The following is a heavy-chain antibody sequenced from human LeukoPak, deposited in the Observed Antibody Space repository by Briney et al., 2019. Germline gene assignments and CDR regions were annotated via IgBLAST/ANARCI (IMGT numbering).Heavy chain of an antibody. CDR2: ISWNSGSI. CDR1: GFTFDDYA. Sequence: GGSLTLSCAASGFTFDDYAMHWVRQAPGKGLEWVSGISWNSGSIGYADSVKGRFTISRDNAKNSLYLQMNSLRAEDTALYYCAKDFWYYYDSSGYFDYWGQGTLVTVSS. CDR3: AKDFWYYYDSSGYFDY. J-gene: IGHJ4*02. V-gene: IGHV3-9*01. D-gene: IGHD3-22*01.